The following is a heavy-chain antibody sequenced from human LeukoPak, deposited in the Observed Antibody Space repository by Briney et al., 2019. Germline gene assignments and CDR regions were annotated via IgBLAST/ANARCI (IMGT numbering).Heavy chain of an antibody. D-gene: IGHD5-24*01. CDR2: INPSGGST. CDR1: GYTFTSYY. V-gene: IGHV1-46*01. Sequence: ASVKVSCKASGYTFTSYYMHWVRQAPGQGLEWMGIINPSGGSTSYAQKFQGRVTMTRDTSTSTVYMELSSLRSEDTAVYYCARGRGGYQFSPYYYYMDVWGKGTTVTVSS. CDR3: ARGRGGYQFSPYYYYMDV. J-gene: IGHJ6*03.